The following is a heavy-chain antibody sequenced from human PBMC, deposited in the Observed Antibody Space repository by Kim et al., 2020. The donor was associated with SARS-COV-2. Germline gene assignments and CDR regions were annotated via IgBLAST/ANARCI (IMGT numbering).Heavy chain of an antibody. CDR1: GGSISSSSYY. CDR3: ARLHSSGWYPSYYFDY. V-gene: IGHV4-39*01. CDR2: VYYSGST. Sequence: SETLSLTCTVSGGSISSSSYYWGWIRQPPGKGLEWIGSVYYSGSTYYNPSLKSRVTISVDTSKNQFSLKLISVTAADTAVYYCARLHSSGWYPSYYFDYWGQGTLVTVSS. J-gene: IGHJ4*02. D-gene: IGHD6-19*01.